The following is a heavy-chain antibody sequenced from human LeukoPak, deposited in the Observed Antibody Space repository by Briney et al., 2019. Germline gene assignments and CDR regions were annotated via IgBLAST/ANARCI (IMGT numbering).Heavy chain of an antibody. CDR1: GFTFSSYG. CDR2: ISYDGSNK. CDR3: AKEVSDGYSPIFDY. J-gene: IGHJ4*02. D-gene: IGHD5-24*01. V-gene: IGHV3-30*18. Sequence: GGSLRLSCAASGFTFSSYGMHWVRQAPGKGLEWVAVISYDGSNKYYADSVKGRFTISRDNSKNTLYLQMNSLRAEDTAVYYCAKEVSDGYSPIFDYWGQGTLVTVSS.